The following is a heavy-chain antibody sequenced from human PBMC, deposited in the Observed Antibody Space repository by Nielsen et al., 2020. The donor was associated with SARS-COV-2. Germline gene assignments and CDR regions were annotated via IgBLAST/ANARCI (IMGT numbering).Heavy chain of an antibody. J-gene: IGHJ4*02. CDR1: GFTFSSYW. CDR3: ARDPGLRTYYFDY. Sequence: GESLKISCAAFGFTFSSYWMSWVRQAPGKGLEWVANIKQDGSEKYYVDSVKGRFTISRDNAKNSLYLQMNSLRAEDTAVYYCARDPGLRTYYFDYWGQGTLVTVSS. CDR2: IKQDGSEK. D-gene: IGHD4-17*01. V-gene: IGHV3-7*01.